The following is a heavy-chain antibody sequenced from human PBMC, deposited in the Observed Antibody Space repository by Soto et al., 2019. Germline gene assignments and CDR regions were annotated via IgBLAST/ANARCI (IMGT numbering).Heavy chain of an antibody. CDR2: ISSSSTI. J-gene: IGHJ3*02. D-gene: IGHD3-3*01. CDR3: AREILDQRGIGGDALDI. CDR1: GFTFSSYS. Sequence: GGSLRLSCAASGFTFSSYSMNWVRQAPGKGLEWVSYISSSSTIYYADSVKGRITISRDNAKNSLYLQMNSLRAEDTAVSDCAREILDQRGIGGDALDIWGQGTMVTVSS. V-gene: IGHV3-48*04.